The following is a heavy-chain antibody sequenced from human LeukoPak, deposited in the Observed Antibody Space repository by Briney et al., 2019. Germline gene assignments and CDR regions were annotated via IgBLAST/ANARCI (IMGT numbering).Heavy chain of an antibody. V-gene: IGHV1-8*01. CDR1: GYTFISYD. CDR3: ARAPGRLGYGSGSPFGY. D-gene: IGHD3-10*01. CDR2: MNPNSGNT. Sequence: ASVKVSCKASGYTFISYDINWVQQATGQGLEWMGWMNPNSGNTGYAQKFQGRVTMTRNTSISTAYMELSSLRSEDTAVYYCARAPGRLGYGSGSPFGYWGQGTLVTVSS. J-gene: IGHJ4*02.